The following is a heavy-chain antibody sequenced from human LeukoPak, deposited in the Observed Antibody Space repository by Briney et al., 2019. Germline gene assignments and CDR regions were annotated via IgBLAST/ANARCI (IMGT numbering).Heavy chain of an antibody. V-gene: IGHV1-8*01. Sequence: ASVKVSCKASGYTFTSYDIKWWRQATGQGLEWMGWMNPNSGNTGYAQKFQGRVTMTRDTSMSTAYMELSSLRSEDTAVYYCARAQELTVTSYWGQGTLVTVSP. D-gene: IGHD4-17*01. CDR2: MNPNSGNT. CDR3: ARAQELTVTSY. CDR1: GYTFTSYD. J-gene: IGHJ4*02.